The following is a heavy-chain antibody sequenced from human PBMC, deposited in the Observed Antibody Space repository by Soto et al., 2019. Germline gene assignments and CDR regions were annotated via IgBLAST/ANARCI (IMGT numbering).Heavy chain of an antibody. CDR2: VFYTGRA. J-gene: IGHJ4*02. D-gene: IGHD5-12*01. CDR1: GGSLGSYY. V-gene: IGHV4-59*01. CDR3: AKVRFRRDGYNFRVFGFYFDY. Sequence: SETLSITCTVSGGSLGSYYGSWIRQPPGKGLEWIGYVFYTGRANYNASLKSRVSISLDTSNYQFSLKLSSVTAADTAVYYCAKVRFRRDGYNFRVFGFYFDYWGQGTLVTVSS.